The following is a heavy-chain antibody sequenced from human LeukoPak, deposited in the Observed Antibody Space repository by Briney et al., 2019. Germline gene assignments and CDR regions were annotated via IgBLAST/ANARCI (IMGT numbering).Heavy chain of an antibody. Sequence: GGSLRLSCTASGFNFSTYWMTWVRQAPGKGLEWVANIKEDGSEIYCVDAVKGRFSISRDNAKTSLYLQMHSLSVADTGLYYCVTDQTGRHPYFFDYWGQGTLVTVSS. J-gene: IGHJ4*02. CDR3: VTDQTGRHPYFFDY. D-gene: IGHD3-10*01. CDR1: GFNFSTYW. V-gene: IGHV3-7*01. CDR2: IKEDGSEI.